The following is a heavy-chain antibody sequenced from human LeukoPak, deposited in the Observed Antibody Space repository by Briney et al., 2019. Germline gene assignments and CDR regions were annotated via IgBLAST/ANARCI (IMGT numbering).Heavy chain of an antibody. Sequence: PGESLKISCKGSGYRFTSYWVGWVRQMPGKGLEWMGIIYPGDSDTRYSPSFQGQVTISADKSISTAYLQWSSLKASDTAMYYCAITDMLVTRFGSRQYYFDYWGQGTLVTVSS. CDR2: IYPGDSDT. CDR1: GYRFTSYW. J-gene: IGHJ4*02. V-gene: IGHV5-51*01. CDR3: AITDMLVTRFGSRQYYFDY. D-gene: IGHD4-23*01.